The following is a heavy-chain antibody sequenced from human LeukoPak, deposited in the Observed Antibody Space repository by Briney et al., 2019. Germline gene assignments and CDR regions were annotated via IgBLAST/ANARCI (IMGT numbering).Heavy chain of an antibody. Sequence: SETLSLTCTVSGGSISSYYWSWIRQPAGKGLEWIGRIYTSGSTNYNPSLKSRVTMSVDTSKNQFSLKLSSVTAADTAVYYCAGAEINWLRSPGTLYYIHTWGQGTLVTVSS. CDR2: IYTSGST. CDR1: GGSISSYY. D-gene: IGHD5-12*01. V-gene: IGHV4-4*07. CDR3: AGAEINWLRSPGTLYYIHT. J-gene: IGHJ5*02.